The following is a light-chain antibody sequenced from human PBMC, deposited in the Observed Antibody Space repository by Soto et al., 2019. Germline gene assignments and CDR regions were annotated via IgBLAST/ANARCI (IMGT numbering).Light chain of an antibody. V-gene: IGKV3-20*01. J-gene: IGKJ3*01. CDR3: HQYDRSAIFT. Sequence: EIVLTQSPGTLSLSPGERAALSCRPSQSATSNSVAWYQQRPGQAPRLLIYGASSRAAGIPDRFSGSGSGTDFTLTISRLEPDDFAVFYCHQYDRSAIFTFGPGTTVDIK. CDR2: GAS. CDR1: QSATSNS.